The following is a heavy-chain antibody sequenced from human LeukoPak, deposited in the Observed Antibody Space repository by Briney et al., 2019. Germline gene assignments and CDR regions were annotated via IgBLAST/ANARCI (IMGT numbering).Heavy chain of an antibody. Sequence: GGSLRLSCAASRFTFSSYGMHWVRQAPGKGLEWVAFIRYDGRNKYYADSVKGRFTISRDNSKNTLYLQMHSLRAEDTAVYYCAKDPQWAEENLDYFDYWGQGTLVTVSS. CDR2: IRYDGRNK. CDR3: AKDPQWAEENLDYFDY. V-gene: IGHV3-30*02. D-gene: IGHD1-26*01. CDR1: RFTFSSYG. J-gene: IGHJ4*02.